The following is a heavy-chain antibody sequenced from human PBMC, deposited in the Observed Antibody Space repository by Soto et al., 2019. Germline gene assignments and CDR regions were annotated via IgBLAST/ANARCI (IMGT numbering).Heavy chain of an antibody. CDR3: ARGVMANFDY. CDR2: FIAMLGTP. V-gene: IGHV1-69*13. D-gene: IGHD3-16*01. J-gene: IGHJ4*02. Sequence: SVKVSCKASGCTFGSQGIAWVRQAPGQGLEWMGGFIAMLGTPTYAKKVQGRATISADESLTSSYLELRSLRSEDTGVYFCARGVMANFDYWGQGIVVTLSS. CDR1: GCTFGSQG.